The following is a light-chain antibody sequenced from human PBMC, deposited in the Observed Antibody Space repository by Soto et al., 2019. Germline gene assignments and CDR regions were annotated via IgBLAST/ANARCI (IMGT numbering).Light chain of an antibody. CDR2: GAS. CDR3: QHYGISPPWT. Sequence: EIVLTQSPGNLSLSPGERATLSCRASQSISGTYLAWYQQKPGRAPRILIYGASNRATGIPDRFSGSGSGTDFTLNISRLEPEDFAVSYCQHYGISPPWTFGQGTKVEI. V-gene: IGKV3-20*01. CDR1: QSISGTY. J-gene: IGKJ1*01.